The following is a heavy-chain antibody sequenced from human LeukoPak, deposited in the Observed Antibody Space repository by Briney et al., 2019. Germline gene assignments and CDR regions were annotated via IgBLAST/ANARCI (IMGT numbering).Heavy chain of an antibody. D-gene: IGHD2-21*01. CDR2: IYSGGST. CDR1: GFTFDDYG. V-gene: IGHV3-53*01. J-gene: IGHJ1*01. CDR3: ASAREYCGSAECYEYFQH. Sequence: GGSLRLPCAASGFTFDDYGMSWVRQAPGKGLEWVSVIYSGGSTYYADSVNGRFTISRDNSRNTLLLQMNSLRAEDTALYYCASAREYCGSAECYEYFQHWGQGTLVTVSS.